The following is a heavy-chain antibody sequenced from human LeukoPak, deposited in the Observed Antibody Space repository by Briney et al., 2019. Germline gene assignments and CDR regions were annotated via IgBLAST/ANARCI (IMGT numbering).Heavy chain of an antibody. Sequence: GGSLRLSCAASGFTFSSSWMHWVRQAPGKGLVWVSRINSDESSTSYADSVKGRFTISRDNAKNSLYLQMNSLRAEDTAVYYCARGGNYYYYGMDVWGQGTTVTVSS. J-gene: IGHJ6*02. CDR2: INSDESST. CDR3: ARGGNYYYYGMDV. CDR1: GFTFSSSW. V-gene: IGHV3-74*01. D-gene: IGHD6-13*01.